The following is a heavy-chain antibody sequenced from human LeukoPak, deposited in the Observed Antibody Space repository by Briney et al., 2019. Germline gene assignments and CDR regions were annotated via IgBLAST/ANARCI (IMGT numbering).Heavy chain of an antibody. D-gene: IGHD2-2*01. V-gene: IGHV3-30*03. CDR3: AMNTGSSAFDI. CDR1: GFTFSSYG. Sequence: GGSLRLSCAASGFTFSSYGMHWFRQAPGKGLEWVAVISYDGSNKYYADSVKGRFTISRDNSKNTLYLQMNSLRAEDTAVYYCAMNTGSSAFDIWGQGTMVTVSS. J-gene: IGHJ3*02. CDR2: ISYDGSNK.